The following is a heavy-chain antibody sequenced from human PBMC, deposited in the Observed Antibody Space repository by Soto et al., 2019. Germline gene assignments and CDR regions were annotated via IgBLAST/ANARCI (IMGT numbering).Heavy chain of an antibody. CDR2: ISYDGSNK. CDR1: GFSFSSYA. V-gene: IGHV3-30-3*01. CDR3: ARSGVMSTSPYGMDV. J-gene: IGHJ6*02. Sequence: QVQLVESGGGVVQPGRFLRLSCAASGFSFSSYAMHWVRQAPGKGLEWVAVISYDGSNKYYADSVKGRFTISRDNSKNTLFLQMNSLRAEDTAVYYCARSGVMSTSPYGMDVWGQGTTVTVSS. D-gene: IGHD2-2*01.